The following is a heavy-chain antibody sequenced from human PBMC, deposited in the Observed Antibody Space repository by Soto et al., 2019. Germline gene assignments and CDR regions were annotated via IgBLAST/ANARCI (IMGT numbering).Heavy chain of an antibody. Sequence: ASVKVSCKASGYTFTSYDIYWVRQATGQGLEWMGWMDPNTGNSGYAQKFQGRVTMTSDTSISTAHMELSSLRSEDTAVYYCARRAETNGWKAFGADKYYFDFWGQGTLVTVSS. CDR2: MDPNTGNS. CDR1: GYTFTSYD. D-gene: IGHD6-19*01. CDR3: ARRAETNGWKAFGADKYYFDF. V-gene: IGHV1-8*01. J-gene: IGHJ4*02.